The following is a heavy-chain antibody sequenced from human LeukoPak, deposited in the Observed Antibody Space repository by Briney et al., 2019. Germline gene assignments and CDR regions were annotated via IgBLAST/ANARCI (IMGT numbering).Heavy chain of an antibody. Sequence: GGSLRLSCAASGFTFSSYWMSWVRQAPGKGLEWVANIKQDGSEKYYVDSVKGRFTISRDNAKNSLYLQMNSLRAEDTAVYYCARDRYDFWSGFLYDYWGQGTLVTVSS. D-gene: IGHD3-3*01. CDR3: ARDRYDFWSGFLYDY. CDR2: IKQDGSEK. V-gene: IGHV3-7*01. CDR1: GFTFSSYW. J-gene: IGHJ4*02.